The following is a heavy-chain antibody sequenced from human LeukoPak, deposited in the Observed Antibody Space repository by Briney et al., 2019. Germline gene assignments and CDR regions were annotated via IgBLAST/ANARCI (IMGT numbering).Heavy chain of an antibody. Sequence: PSETLSLTCTVSGGSISSSSYYWGWIRQPPGKGLEWIGSIYYSGSTYYNPSLKSRVTISVDTSKNQFSLKLSSVTAADTAVYYCARSDDSSGWYPGGSSSYWGQGTLVTVSS. V-gene: IGHV4-39*01. CDR3: ARSDDSSGWYPGGSSSY. CDR2: IYYSGST. D-gene: IGHD6-19*01. CDR1: GGSISSSSYY. J-gene: IGHJ4*02.